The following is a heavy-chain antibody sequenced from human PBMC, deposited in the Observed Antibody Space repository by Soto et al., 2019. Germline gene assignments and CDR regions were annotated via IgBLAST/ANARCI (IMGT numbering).Heavy chain of an antibody. J-gene: IGHJ6*02. Sequence: QVQLVESGGGVVQPGRSLRLSCAASGFTFSSYGMHWVRQAPGKGLEWVAVIWYDGSNKYYADSVKGRFTISRDNSKNTLYLQMNSLRAEDTAVYYCARDSGRGIAAADINTYYGMDVWGQGTTVTVSS. D-gene: IGHD6-13*01. CDR2: IWYDGSNK. V-gene: IGHV3-33*01. CDR3: ARDSGRGIAAADINTYYGMDV. CDR1: GFTFSSYG.